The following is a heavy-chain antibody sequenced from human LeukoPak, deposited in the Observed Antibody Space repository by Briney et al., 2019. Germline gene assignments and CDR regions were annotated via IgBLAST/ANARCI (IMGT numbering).Heavy chain of an antibody. D-gene: IGHD2-2*02. CDR2: ISAYNGNT. CDR1: GYTFTSYG. CDR3: ARDAGGCSSTSCYTDAFDI. V-gene: IGHV1-18*01. Sequence: ASVKVSCKASGYTFTSYGISWVRQAPGQGLEWMGWISAYNGNTNYAQKLQGRVTMTTDTSTSTAYMELRSLRSDDTAVYYCARDAGGCSSTSCYTDAFDIWGQGTMVTVSS. J-gene: IGHJ3*02.